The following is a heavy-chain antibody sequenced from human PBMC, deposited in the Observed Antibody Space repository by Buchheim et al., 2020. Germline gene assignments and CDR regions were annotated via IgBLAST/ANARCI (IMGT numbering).Heavy chain of an antibody. Sequence: EVQLVESGGGLVKPGGSLRLSCAASGFTFSSYSMNWVRQAPGKGLEWVSSISSSSSYIYYADSVKGRFTISRDNAKNSLYLQMNSLRAEDTAVYYCASPMVRGVIHYYYGMDVWGQGTT. V-gene: IGHV3-21*01. CDR3: ASPMVRGVIHYYYGMDV. J-gene: IGHJ6*02. D-gene: IGHD3-10*01. CDR2: ISSSSSYI. CDR1: GFTFSSYS.